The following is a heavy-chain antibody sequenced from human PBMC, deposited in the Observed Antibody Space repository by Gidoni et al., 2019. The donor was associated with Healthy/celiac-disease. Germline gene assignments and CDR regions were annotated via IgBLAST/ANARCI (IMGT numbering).Heavy chain of an antibody. Sequence: QVQLVQSGAEVKQPGASVKVSCKASGYTFTSYDINWVRQATGQGLEWMGWMNPNSGNTGYAQKFQGRVTMTRNTSISTAYMERSSLRSEDTAVYYCARDPLGKGGYPDAFDIWGQGTMVTVSS. CDR2: MNPNSGNT. J-gene: IGHJ3*02. D-gene: IGHD3-16*01. CDR3: ARDPLGKGGYPDAFDI. CDR1: GYTFTSYD. V-gene: IGHV1-8*01.